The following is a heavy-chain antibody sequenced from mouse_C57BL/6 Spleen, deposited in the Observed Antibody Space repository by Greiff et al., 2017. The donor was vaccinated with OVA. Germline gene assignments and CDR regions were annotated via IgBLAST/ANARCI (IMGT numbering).Heavy chain of an antibody. Sequence: QVQLQQPGAELVMPGASVKLSCKASGYTFTSYWMHWVKQRPGQGLEWIGEIDPSDSYTNYNQKFKGKSTLTVDKSSSTAYMQLSSLTSEDSAVYYGARYYGSSYAMDYWGQGTSVTVSS. J-gene: IGHJ4*01. D-gene: IGHD1-1*01. CDR2: IDPSDSYT. V-gene: IGHV1-69*01. CDR3: ARYYGSSYAMDY. CDR1: GYTFTSYW.